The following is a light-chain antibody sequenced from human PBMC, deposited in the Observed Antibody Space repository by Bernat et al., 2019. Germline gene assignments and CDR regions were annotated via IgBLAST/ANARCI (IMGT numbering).Light chain of an antibody. V-gene: IGLV2-14*03. J-gene: IGLJ1*01. CDR3: SSYTSSSTLNV. Sequence: QSALTQPASVSGSPGQSITISCTGTTSDIGGYNYVSWYQAHPGKAPKLMIHDVSNRPSGVSNRFSGSKSGNTASLTIAGLQAEDEADYYCSSYTSSSTLNVIGTGTKVTVL. CDR1: TSDIGGYNY. CDR2: DVS.